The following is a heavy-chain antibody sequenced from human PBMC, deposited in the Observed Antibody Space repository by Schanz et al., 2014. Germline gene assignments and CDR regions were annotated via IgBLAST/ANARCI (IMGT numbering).Heavy chain of an antibody. CDR2: IGNGGVTI. CDR1: GFTFSSYS. Sequence: QVQLVESGGGLVKPGGSLRLSCTASGFTFSSYSMNWIRQPPGRGLEWVSYIGNGGVTIYYADSVKGRFTISRDNSKNSLYLQMNSRRAEDTAVYYCARIGGSVFDYWAQGTLVTVSS. J-gene: IGHJ4*02. D-gene: IGHD3-10*01. V-gene: IGHV3-11*01. CDR3: ARIGGSVFDY.